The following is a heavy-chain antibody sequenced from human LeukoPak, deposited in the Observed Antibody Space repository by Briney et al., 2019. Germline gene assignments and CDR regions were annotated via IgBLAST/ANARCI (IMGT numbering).Heavy chain of an antibody. CDR2: IHHGGNT. D-gene: IGHD6-19*01. V-gene: IGHV4-38-2*02. CDR3: ARDKVAVDGPRFDP. CDR1: GYSVSSNSY. J-gene: IGHJ5*02. Sequence: SETLSLTCVVSGYSVSSNSYWAWIRQSPGKGLEWIGSIHHGGNTYYNPSLKSRVTMSVDTSKNHFSLELTSVTAADTAVYYCARDKVAVDGPRFDPWGQETLVTVSS.